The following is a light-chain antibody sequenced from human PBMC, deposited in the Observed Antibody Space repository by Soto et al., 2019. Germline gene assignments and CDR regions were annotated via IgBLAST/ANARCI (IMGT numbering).Light chain of an antibody. V-gene: IGKV1-39*01. CDR2: AAL. J-gene: IGKJ2*01. Sequence: IQMTQSPSFLSASVGDTVTITCRSSQNIRMYLNWYQQRPGKAPKFLIYAALSLHSGVPARFRGSESGTEFNLTISSLEPEDFATYYCQQSFRSPLTFGRGNKLEIK. CDR3: QQSFRSPLT. CDR1: QNIRMY.